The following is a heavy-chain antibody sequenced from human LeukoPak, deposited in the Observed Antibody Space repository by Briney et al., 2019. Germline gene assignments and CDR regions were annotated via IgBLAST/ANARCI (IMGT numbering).Heavy chain of an antibody. V-gene: IGHV3-48*03. CDR3: AELGITMIGGV. CDR2: IGTSGSIR. D-gene: IGHD3-10*02. CDR1: GFTFSSYE. Sequence: GGSLRLSCAASGFTFSSYEMNWVRRAPGKGLEWVSYIGTSGSIRYYADSVKGRFTISRDNAKNSLYLQMNSLRAEDTAVYYCAELGITMIGGVWGKGTTATTSS. J-gene: IGHJ6*04.